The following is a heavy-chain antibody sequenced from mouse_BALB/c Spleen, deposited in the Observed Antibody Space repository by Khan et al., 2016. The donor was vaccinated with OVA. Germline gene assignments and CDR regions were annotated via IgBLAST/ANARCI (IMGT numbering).Heavy chain of an antibody. J-gene: IGHJ4*01. D-gene: IGHD2-14*01. Sequence: QIQLVQSGPELKTPGETVKISCKASGYTFTNFGMHWVKQAPGKGLKWMGWINTYTGAPKYAHDFKGRFAFSLETSAKTAYLQINNLKNEDTARDICARGARYDKARYALDYWGQGTSVTVSS. CDR3: ARGARYDKARYALDY. V-gene: IGHV9-3-1*01. CDR1: GYTFTNFG. CDR2: INTYTGAP.